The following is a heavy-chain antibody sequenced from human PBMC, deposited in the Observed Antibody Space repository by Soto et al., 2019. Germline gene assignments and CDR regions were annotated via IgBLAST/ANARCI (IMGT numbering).Heavy chain of an antibody. V-gene: IGHV2-5*02. CDR2: IYWDDDK. CDR3: AHSLIPNWGSRGAFDY. CDR1: GFSLSTSGVG. Sequence: QITLKESGPTLVKPTQTLTLTCTFSGFSLSTSGVGVGWIRQPPGKALEWLALIYWDDDKRYSSSLKSRLTITKATSKNQVLLTMTNMDPVDTATYYCAHSLIPNWGSRGAFDYWGQGTLVTVSS. J-gene: IGHJ4*02. D-gene: IGHD7-27*01.